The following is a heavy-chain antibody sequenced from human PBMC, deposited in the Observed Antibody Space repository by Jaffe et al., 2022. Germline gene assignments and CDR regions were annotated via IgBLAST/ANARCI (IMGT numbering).Heavy chain of an antibody. J-gene: IGHJ6*03. D-gene: IGHD6-6*01. CDR2: INHSGST. V-gene: IGHV4-34*01. CDR1: GGSFSGYY. Sequence: QVQLQQWGAGLLKPSETLSLTCAVYGGSFSGYYWSWIRQPPGKGLEWIGEINHSGSTNYNPSLKSRVTISVDTSKNQFSLKLSSVTAADTAVYYCAREPRLYSSSYYYYYYYMDVWGKGTTVTVSS. CDR3: AREPRLYSSSYYYYYYYMDV.